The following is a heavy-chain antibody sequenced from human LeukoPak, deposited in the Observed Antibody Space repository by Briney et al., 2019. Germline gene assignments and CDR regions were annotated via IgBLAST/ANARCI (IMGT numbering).Heavy chain of an antibody. J-gene: IGHJ4*02. CDR2: IWYDGSNK. V-gene: IGHV3-30*19. CDR1: GFTFSSYG. D-gene: IGHD4-17*01. CDR3: ARECSVTTGIDY. Sequence: PGRSLRLSCAASGFTFSSYGMHWVRQAPGKGLEWVAVIWYDGSNKYYADSVKGRFTISRDNSKNTLYLQMNSLRAEDTAVYYCARECSVTTGIDYWGQGTLVTVSS.